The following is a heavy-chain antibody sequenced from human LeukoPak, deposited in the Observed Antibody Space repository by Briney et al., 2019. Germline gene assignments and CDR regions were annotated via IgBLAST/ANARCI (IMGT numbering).Heavy chain of an antibody. V-gene: IGHV4-59*01. D-gene: IGHD3-22*01. Sequence: PSETLSLTCSVSGDSISSYFWNWIRQPPGKGLEWIGYMHYSGSTNYNPSLKSRVTISVDTSKHQFSLKLNSVTSADTAVYYCARDTRYYDNSGYYYFDYWGRGTLVTVSS. CDR2: MHYSGST. J-gene: IGHJ4*02. CDR1: GDSISSYF. CDR3: ARDTRYYDNSGYYYFDY.